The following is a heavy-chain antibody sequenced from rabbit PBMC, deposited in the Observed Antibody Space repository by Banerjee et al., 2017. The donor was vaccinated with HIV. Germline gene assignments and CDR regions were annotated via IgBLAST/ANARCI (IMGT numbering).Heavy chain of an antibody. CDR1: GFSFSNSYW. V-gene: IGHV1S45*01. Sequence: QEQLEESGGDLVKPEGSLTLTCTASGFSFSNSYWICWVRQAPGKGLEWIGCIYGGGNVATYASWAIGRFTVSKISSTTVTLQMTSLTDADTATYFCARDPCGGDAGDGCGPYTRLDLWGQGTLVTVS. J-gene: IGHJ3*01. D-gene: IGHD4-2*01. CDR3: ARDPCGGDAGDGCGPYTRLDL. CDR2: IYGGGNVA.